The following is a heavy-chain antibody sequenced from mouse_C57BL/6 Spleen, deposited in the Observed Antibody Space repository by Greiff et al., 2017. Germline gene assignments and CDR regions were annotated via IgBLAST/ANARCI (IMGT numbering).Heavy chain of an antibody. J-gene: IGHJ3*01. CDR3: ARNYGSSFSWVAY. CDR2: ISSGSSTI. Sequence: EVTLVESGGGLVKPGGSLKLSCAASGFTFSDSGMLWVRQAPETGLEWVAYISSGSSTIYYADTVKGRFTISRDNAKMTLFRQMTSLRSEDTAMYYCARNYGSSFSWVAYWGQGTLVTVSA. CDR1: GFTFSDSG. V-gene: IGHV5-17*01. D-gene: IGHD1-1*01.